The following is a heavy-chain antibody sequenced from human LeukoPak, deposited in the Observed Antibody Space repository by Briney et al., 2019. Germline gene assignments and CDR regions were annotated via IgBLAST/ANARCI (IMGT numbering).Heavy chain of an antibody. Sequence: PGGSLRLSCTASGFTLSSYWMIWVRQAPGKGLECVANINQDGSERYYVDSVKGRFTISRENAKNLLYLQISSLRAEDTAVYYCAREPYCSGGSCYHAFDIWGQGTMVTVSS. CDR2: INQDGSER. CDR1: GFTLSSYW. D-gene: IGHD2-15*01. J-gene: IGHJ3*02. CDR3: AREPYCSGGSCYHAFDI. V-gene: IGHV3-7*01.